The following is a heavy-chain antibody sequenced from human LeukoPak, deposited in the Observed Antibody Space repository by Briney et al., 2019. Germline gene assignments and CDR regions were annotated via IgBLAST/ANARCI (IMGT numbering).Heavy chain of an antibody. V-gene: IGHV5-51*01. Sequence: GESLKISCKGSGYSFTSYWISWVRQMPGKGLEWMGIIYPGDSDTRYSPSFQGQVTISADKSISTAYLQWSSLKASDTAMYYCARHRGIAARPSYFDYWGQGTLVTVSS. CDR1: GYSFTSYW. D-gene: IGHD6-6*01. CDR2: IYPGDSDT. J-gene: IGHJ4*02. CDR3: ARHRGIAARPSYFDY.